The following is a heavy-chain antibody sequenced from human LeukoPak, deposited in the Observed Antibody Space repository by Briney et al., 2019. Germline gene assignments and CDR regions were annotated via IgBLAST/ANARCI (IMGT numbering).Heavy chain of an antibody. Sequence: SETLSLTCAVSGGSISSSNWWSWVRQPPGKGLEWIGEIYHIGSTNYNPSLKSRVTISVDTSKNQFSLKLSSVTAADTAFYYCARHLPSPELQFYFDYWDQGTLVTVSS. CDR2: IYHIGST. D-gene: IGHD5-24*01. CDR3: ARHLPSPELQFYFDY. V-gene: IGHV4-4*02. CDR1: GGSISSSNW. J-gene: IGHJ4*02.